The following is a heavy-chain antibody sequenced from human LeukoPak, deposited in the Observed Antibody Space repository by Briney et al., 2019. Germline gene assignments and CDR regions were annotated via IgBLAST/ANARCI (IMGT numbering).Heavy chain of an antibody. V-gene: IGHV3-66*01. CDR2: IYSGGST. D-gene: IGHD6-6*01. CDR1: GFPVSSNY. CDR3: ARGGKSSSFDY. J-gene: IGHJ4*02. Sequence: GGSLLLSCAASGFPVSSNYMSWVRPAPGKGLEWVSVIYSGGSTYYADSVKGRFTISRDNSKNTLYLQMNSLRAEDTAVYYCARGGKSSSFDYWGQGTLVTVSS.